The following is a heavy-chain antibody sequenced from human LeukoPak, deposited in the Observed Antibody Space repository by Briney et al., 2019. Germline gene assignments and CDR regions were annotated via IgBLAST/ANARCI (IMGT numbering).Heavy chain of an antibody. D-gene: IGHD3-10*01. J-gene: IGHJ4*02. V-gene: IGHV1-2*02. CDR2: INPNSGGT. CDR1: GYTFTGYY. CDR3: ARDRLRFGIYDY. Sequence: ASVKVSCKASGYTFTGYYMHWARQAPGQGLEWMGWINPNSGGTNYAQKFQGRVTMTRDTSISTAYMELSRLRSDDTAVYYCARDRLRFGIYDYWGQGTPVTVSS.